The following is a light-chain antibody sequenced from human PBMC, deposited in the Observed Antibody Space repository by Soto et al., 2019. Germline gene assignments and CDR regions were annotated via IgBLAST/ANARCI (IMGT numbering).Light chain of an antibody. CDR1: EEISSW. V-gene: IGKV1-12*01. CDR3: HQDNRFPFS. Sequence: DIQMTQSPSSVSASLGDRVTITCRASEEISSWLAWYQQRPGKAPQLLIYAASILQSGVPSSFSGSDSGTEFTLTINSLQSDDSATYYCHQDNRFPFSFGPGTKV. CDR2: AAS. J-gene: IGKJ3*01.